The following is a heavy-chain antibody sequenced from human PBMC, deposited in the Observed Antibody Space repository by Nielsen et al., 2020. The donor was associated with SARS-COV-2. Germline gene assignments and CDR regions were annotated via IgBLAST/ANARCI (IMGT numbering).Heavy chain of an antibody. D-gene: IGHD6-19*01. Sequence: GGSLRLSCAASGFTFSSYSMNWVRQSPGKGLEWVSSISSTSTYIYYTDSVKGRFTVSRDSAKNSLFLQMNSLRVEDTAIYYCARDPYSSGWHMGNWYFDLWGRGALVTVSS. CDR1: GFTFSSYS. J-gene: IGHJ2*01. V-gene: IGHV3-21*01. CDR2: ISSTSTYI. CDR3: ARDPYSSGWHMGNWYFDL.